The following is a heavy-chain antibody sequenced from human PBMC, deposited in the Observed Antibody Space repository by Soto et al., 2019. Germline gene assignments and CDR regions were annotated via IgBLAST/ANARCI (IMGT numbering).Heavy chain of an antibody. Sequence: SETLSLTCTVSDGSISGNFLTWIRQPAGKGLEWIGRTSSNGNTDYNPSLKSRVTMSIDTSKNHFSLDLISVTASDTAIYYCAREVWVAGLLYYFDFWGQGTLVTVSS. CDR3: AREVWVAGLLYYFDF. J-gene: IGHJ4*02. D-gene: IGHD6-19*01. CDR1: DGSISGNF. CDR2: TSSNGNT. V-gene: IGHV4-4*07.